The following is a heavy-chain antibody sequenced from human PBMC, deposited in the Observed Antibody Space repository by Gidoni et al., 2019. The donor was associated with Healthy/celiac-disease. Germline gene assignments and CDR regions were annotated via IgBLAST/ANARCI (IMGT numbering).Heavy chain of an antibody. J-gene: IGHJ3*02. V-gene: IGHV1-69*01. Sequence: QVQLVQSGAEVKKPGSSVKVSCKASGGTFSSYAISWVRQAPGQGLEWMGGIIPIFGTANYAQKFQGRVTITADESTSTAYMELSSLRSEDTAVYYCARGGPEELLLLLGAFDIWGQGTMVTVSS. CDR2: IIPIFGTA. D-gene: IGHD2-15*01. CDR3: ARGGPEELLLLLGAFDI. CDR1: GGTFSSYA.